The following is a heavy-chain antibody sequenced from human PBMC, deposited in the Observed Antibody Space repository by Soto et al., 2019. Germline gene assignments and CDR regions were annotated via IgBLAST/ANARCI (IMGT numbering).Heavy chain of an antibody. CDR2: VFYSGNS. V-gene: IGHV4-59*01. D-gene: IGHD4-4*01. CDR3: ASRDYTDAFDI. J-gene: IGHJ3*02. Sequence: QVQLQESGPGLVKPSETLSLTCTVSGVSISTYYWTWIRQPPGKGLEWIGQVFYSGNSNYNPSLKSRVTISVDASRNQFSLRLSSVTAADTAMYSCASRDYTDAFDIWGQGTLVTVSS. CDR1: GVSISTYY.